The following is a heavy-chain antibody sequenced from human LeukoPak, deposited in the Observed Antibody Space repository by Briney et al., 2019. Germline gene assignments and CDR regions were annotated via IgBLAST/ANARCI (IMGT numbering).Heavy chain of an antibody. CDR3: ALSLHCSSTSCYFDY. J-gene: IGHJ4*02. CDR1: GGTFSSYA. D-gene: IGHD2-2*01. Sequence: AVKVSCKASGGTFSSYAISWVRQAPGQGLEWMGGIIPIFGTANYAQKFQGRVTITADESTSTAYMELSSLRSEDTAVYYCALSLHCSSTSCYFDYWGQGTLVTVPS. V-gene: IGHV1-69*13. CDR2: IIPIFGTA.